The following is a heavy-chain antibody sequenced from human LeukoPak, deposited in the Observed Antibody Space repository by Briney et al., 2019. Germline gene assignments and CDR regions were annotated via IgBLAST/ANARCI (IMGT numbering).Heavy chain of an antibody. V-gene: IGHV4-34*01. CDR3: ARSYCSSGTSCSFERFDP. CDR1: GGSFSGYY. CDR2: INHSGST. D-gene: IGHD2-2*01. J-gene: IGHJ5*02. Sequence: PSETLSLTCAVYGGSFSGYYWSWIRQPPGKGLEWIGEINHSGSTNYNPSLKSRVTISVDTSKNQFSLKLSSVTAADTAVYYCARSYCSSGTSCSFERFDPWGQGTLVTVSS.